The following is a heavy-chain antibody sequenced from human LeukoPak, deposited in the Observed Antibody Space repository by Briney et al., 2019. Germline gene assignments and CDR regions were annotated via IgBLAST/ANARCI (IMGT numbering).Heavy chain of an antibody. CDR1: GGSISSGGYY. CDR3: ARYCSGGSCSRDAFDI. J-gene: IGHJ3*02. V-gene: IGHV4-31*03. D-gene: IGHD2-15*01. Sequence: SETLSLTCTVSGGSISSGGYYWSWIRKHPGKGLEWIGYLYYSGRTYYNPYLKNRVTISVDTSKNQFSLNLSSVTAADTAVYYCARYCSGGSCSRDAFDIWGQGTMVTVSS. CDR2: LYYSGRT.